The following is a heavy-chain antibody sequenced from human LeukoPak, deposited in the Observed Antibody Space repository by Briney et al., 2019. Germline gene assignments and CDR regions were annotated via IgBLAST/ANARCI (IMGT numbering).Heavy chain of an antibody. Sequence: QAGGSLRLSCAASGFTFSSYDMHWVRQATGKGLEWVSAIGTAGDTYYPGSVKGRFTISRENAKNSLYLQMNSLRAEDTAVYYCPRDFVQYFDLLCRRTLCTDTS. D-gene: IGHD3-16*02. J-gene: IGHJ2*01. CDR1: GFTFSSYD. CDR2: IGTAGDT. V-gene: IGHV3-13*01. CDR3: PRDFVQYFDL.